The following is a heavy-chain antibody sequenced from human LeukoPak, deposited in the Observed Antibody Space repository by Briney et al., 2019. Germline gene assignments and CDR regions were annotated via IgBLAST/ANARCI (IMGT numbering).Heavy chain of an antibody. Sequence: PSETLSLTCTVSGGSTSSYYWNWIRQPPGKELEWIGNIYYSGSTNYNPYLKSRVTISIDTSKNEFSLKVNSAIAADTAVYYCARESMYSSVGSYGFDIWGQGTMVTVSS. CDR3: ARESMYSSVGSYGFDI. CDR1: GGSTSSYY. CDR2: IYYSGST. V-gene: IGHV4-59*01. J-gene: IGHJ3*02. D-gene: IGHD3-10*01.